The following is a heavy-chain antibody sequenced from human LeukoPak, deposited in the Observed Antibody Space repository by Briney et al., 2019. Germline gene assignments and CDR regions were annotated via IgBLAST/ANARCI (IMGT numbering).Heavy chain of an antibody. D-gene: IGHD3-10*01. Sequence: PGGSLRLSCAASGFTVSGNYMSWVRQAPGKGLEWVSVIYSGGSTYYADSVKGRFTISRDNSKNTLYLQMNSLRAEDTAVYYCARESITTSSLWFDPWGQGTLVTVSS. CDR2: IYSGGST. CDR3: ARESITTSSLWFDP. CDR1: GFTVSGNY. J-gene: IGHJ5*02. V-gene: IGHV3-53*01.